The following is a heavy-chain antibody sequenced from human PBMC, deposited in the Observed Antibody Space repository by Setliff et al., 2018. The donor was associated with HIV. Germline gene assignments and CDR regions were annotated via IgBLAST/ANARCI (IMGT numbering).Heavy chain of an antibody. CDR2: IYHDGTT. CDR1: GGSINTSSYY. D-gene: IGHD6-19*01. J-gene: IGHJ5*01. CDR3: AGHPVTSGWLSLNWFDP. Sequence: SETLSLTCSVSGGSINTSSYYWAWVRQPPGNELEWIGSIYHDGTTHYRSSLRSRAAISIATSKIQISLKVRSVTAADTAVYFCAGHPVTSGWLSLNWFDPWGQGILVTVSS. V-gene: IGHV4-39*07.